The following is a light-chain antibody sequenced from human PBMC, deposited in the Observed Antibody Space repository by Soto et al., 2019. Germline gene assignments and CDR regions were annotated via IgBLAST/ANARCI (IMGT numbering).Light chain of an antibody. Sequence: DVVMTQSPLSLPVTLGQPASISCRSSQSLVSSDGNTYLNWFQQRSGQSPRRLIYMVSNRDSGVPDRFSGSGSGTDFTLKISRVEAEDVGVYYCMQGTHWPPWTFGQGTKVEIK. CDR1: QSLVSSDGNTY. V-gene: IGKV2-30*01. J-gene: IGKJ1*01. CDR2: MVS. CDR3: MQGTHWPPWT.